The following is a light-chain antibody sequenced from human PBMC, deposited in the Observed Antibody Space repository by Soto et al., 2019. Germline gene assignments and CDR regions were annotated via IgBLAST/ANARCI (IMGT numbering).Light chain of an antibody. V-gene: IGKV1-39*01. CDR1: QTISTY. CDR2: GAY. CDR3: QQSYSVPNT. Sequence: DIQMTQSPSSLSASVGDRVTITCRPSQTISTYLNWYQQKPGKAPKLLIYGAYSLQGGVPSRFSGSGSGTDFILIISSLQPEDFGTYYCQQSYSVPNTFGQGTKLEIK. J-gene: IGKJ2*01.